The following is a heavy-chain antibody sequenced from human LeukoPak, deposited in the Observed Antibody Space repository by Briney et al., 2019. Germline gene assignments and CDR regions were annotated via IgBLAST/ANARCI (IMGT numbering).Heavy chain of an antibody. V-gene: IGHV4-61*08. CDR3: ARVAPDFRWELLY. CDR1: GGSISSGGYY. J-gene: IGHJ4*02. Sequence: SETLSLTCTVSGGSISSGGYYWSRIRQPPGRGLEWIGEINHSGSTNYNPSLKSRVTISVDTSKNQFSLKLSSVTAADTAVYYCARVAPDFRWELLYWGQGTLVTVSS. D-gene: IGHD1-26*01. CDR2: INHSGST.